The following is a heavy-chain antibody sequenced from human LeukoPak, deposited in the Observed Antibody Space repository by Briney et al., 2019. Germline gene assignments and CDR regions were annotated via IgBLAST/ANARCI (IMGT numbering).Heavy chain of an antibody. Sequence: ASVKVSCKASGYTFTSYYMHWVRQAPGQGLEWMGWINPNSGGTNYAQKFQGRVTMTRDTSISTAYMELSRLRSDDTAVYYCATTVAGESMVRGVIGYYYYMDVWGKGTTVTVSS. D-gene: IGHD3-10*01. V-gene: IGHV1-2*02. J-gene: IGHJ6*03. CDR3: ATTVAGESMVRGVIGYYYYMDV. CDR1: GYTFTSYY. CDR2: INPNSGGT.